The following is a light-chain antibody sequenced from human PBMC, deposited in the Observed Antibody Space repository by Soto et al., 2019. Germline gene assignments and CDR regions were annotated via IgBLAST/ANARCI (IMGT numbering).Light chain of an antibody. CDR3: ATWDDSRNGV. J-gene: IGLJ1*01. Sequence: QSVLTQPPSASGTPGQRITISCSGSTSNIESHPVNWFQQVPGAAPKLLITTNNQRPSGVPDRFSGSKSGASASLAISGLQPEDEATYYCATWDDSRNGVFGTGTKVTVL. CDR1: TSNIESHP. CDR2: TNN. V-gene: IGLV1-44*01.